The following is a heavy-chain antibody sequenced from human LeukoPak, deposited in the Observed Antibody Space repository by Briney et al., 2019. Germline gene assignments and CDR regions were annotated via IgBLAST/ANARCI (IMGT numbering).Heavy chain of an antibody. Sequence: ASVKVSCKXSGYTFTTFGISWVRQAPGQGLEWMGWISAYTGNTYYSPKFQGRLTITTDPSTTTGHMELTSLRSDDTAVYYCTRVASTACDCPDYFDFWGQGTRATVSS. V-gene: IGHV1-18*01. CDR3: TRVASTACDCPDYFDF. J-gene: IGHJ4*02. CDR1: GYTFTTFG. CDR2: ISAYTGNT. D-gene: IGHD2-2*01.